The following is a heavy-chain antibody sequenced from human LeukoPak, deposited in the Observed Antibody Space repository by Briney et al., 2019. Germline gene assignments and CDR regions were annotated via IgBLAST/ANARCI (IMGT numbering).Heavy chain of an antibody. CDR2: TYYRSKWYN. J-gene: IGHJ4*02. V-gene: IGHV6-1*01. Sequence: SQTLSLTCAISGDSVSSNSGTWTWIRQSPSGGLEWLGRTYYRSKWYNDYAVSVKSRITINPDTSKNQFSLQLNSVTPEDTAVYYCARGSSSNSWYFDYWGQGTLVTVSS. CDR3: ARGSSSNSWYFDY. CDR1: GDSVSSNSGT. D-gene: IGHD6-13*01.